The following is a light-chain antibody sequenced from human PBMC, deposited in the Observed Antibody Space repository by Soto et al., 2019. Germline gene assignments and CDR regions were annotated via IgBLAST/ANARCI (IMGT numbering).Light chain of an antibody. V-gene: IGKV3-11*01. J-gene: IGKJ1*01. CDR2: DAS. CDR1: QSVDSY. CDR3: QHRSNWPPT. Sequence: EILLTQSPSTLSLSPGERATLSCGASQSVDSYLAWYQQKVGQAPRLLIYDASNRATGIPARFSGSGSGTDFTLTISRLEPEDFAVYYCQHRSNWPPTFGQGTKVDIK.